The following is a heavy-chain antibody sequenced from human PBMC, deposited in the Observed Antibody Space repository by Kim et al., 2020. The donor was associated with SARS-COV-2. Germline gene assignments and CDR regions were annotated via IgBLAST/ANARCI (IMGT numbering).Heavy chain of an antibody. V-gene: IGHV3-21*01. CDR2: ISSSSSYI. Sequence: GGSLRLSCAASGFTFSSYSMNWVRQAPGKGLEWVSSISSSSSYIYYADSVKGRFTISRDNAKNSLYLQMNSLRAEDTAVYYCARGLTQLWSAYYYYGMDVWGQGTTVTVSS. D-gene: IGHD5-18*01. CDR3: ARGLTQLWSAYYYYGMDV. J-gene: IGHJ6*02. CDR1: GFTFSSYS.